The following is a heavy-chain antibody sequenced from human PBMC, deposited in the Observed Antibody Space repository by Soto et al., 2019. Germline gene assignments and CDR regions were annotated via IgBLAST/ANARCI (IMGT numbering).Heavy chain of an antibody. V-gene: IGHV3-30*18. CDR3: AKALGGSDPG. J-gene: IGHJ4*02. D-gene: IGHD3-10*01. Sequence: GGSLRLSCAASGFTFSSYGMHWVRQAPGKGLEWVAVISYDGSNKYYADSVKGRFTISRDNSKNTLYLQMNSLRAEDTAVYYCAKALGGSDPGWGQGTLVTVSS. CDR2: ISYDGSNK. CDR1: GFTFSSYG.